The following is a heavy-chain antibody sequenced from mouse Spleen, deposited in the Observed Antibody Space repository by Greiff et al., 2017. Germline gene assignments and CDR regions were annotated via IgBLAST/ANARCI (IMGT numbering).Heavy chain of an antibody. J-gene: IGHJ2*01. CDR1: GFTFSDYY. Sequence: EVMLVESEGGLVQPGSSMKLSCTASGFTFSDYYMAWVRQVPEKGLEWVANINYDGSSTYYLDSLKSRFIISRDNAKNILYLQMSSLKSEDTATYYCARVVYYGYDRRYFDYWGQGTTLTVSS. CDR3: ARVVYYGYDRRYFDY. V-gene: IGHV5-16*01. D-gene: IGHD2-2*01. CDR2: INYDGSST.